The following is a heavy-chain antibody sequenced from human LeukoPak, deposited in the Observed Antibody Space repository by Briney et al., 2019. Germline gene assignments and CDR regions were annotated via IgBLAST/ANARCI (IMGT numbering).Heavy chain of an antibody. CDR3: ARGGASSEWFDP. J-gene: IGHJ5*02. Sequence: SETLPLTCIVSGYSISGYYWNWIRQPPGKELEWIAFIHSSGTTNYNPSLNSRVSISVDKSNNPVSLNVNSVTAADTAVYYCARGGASSEWFDPWGQGTLVSVSS. CDR2: IHSSGTT. V-gene: IGHV4-59*01. CDR1: GYSISGYY. D-gene: IGHD6-25*01.